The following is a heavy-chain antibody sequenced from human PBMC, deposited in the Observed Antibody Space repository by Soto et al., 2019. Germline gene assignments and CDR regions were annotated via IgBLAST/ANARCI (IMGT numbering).Heavy chain of an antibody. CDR2: ISYDGSKK. V-gene: IGHV3-30*18. CDR3: AKTWFGEDNYAMDV. Sequence: QVQLVESGGGVVQPGTSLRLSCAASGFTFTSYGLHWVRQAPGKGLEWVAGISYDGSKKYFADFVKGRFTISRDNPISTLFLVMNSLRGEDTAIYYCAKTWFGEDNYAMDVWGQGTTVTVSS. CDR1: GFTFTSYG. J-gene: IGHJ6*02. D-gene: IGHD3-10*01.